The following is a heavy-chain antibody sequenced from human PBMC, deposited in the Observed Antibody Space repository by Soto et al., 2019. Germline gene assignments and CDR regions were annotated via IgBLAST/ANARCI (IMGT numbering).Heavy chain of an antibody. CDR2: IYSGGST. V-gene: IGHV3-53*01. J-gene: IGHJ5*02. Sequence: GGSLRLSCAASGFTVSSNYMSWVRQAPGKGLEWVSVIYSGGSTYYADSVKGRFTISRDNSKNTLYLQMNSLRAEDTAVYYCARDAFRNYDILTGQGFDPWGQGTLVTVSS. CDR1: GFTVSSNY. CDR3: ARDAFRNYDILTGQGFDP. D-gene: IGHD3-9*01.